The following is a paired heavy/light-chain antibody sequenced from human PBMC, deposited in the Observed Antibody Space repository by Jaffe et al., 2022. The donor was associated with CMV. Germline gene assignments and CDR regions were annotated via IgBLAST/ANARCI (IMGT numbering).Heavy chain of an antibody. V-gene: IGHV6-1*01. CDR2: TYYRSKWYN. CDR3: ARDSMTTVVRFYYYYYGMDV. D-gene: IGHD4-17*01. J-gene: IGHJ6*02. Sequence: QVQLQQSGPGLVKPSQTLSLTCAISGDSVSSNSAAWNWIRQSPSRGLEWLGRTYYRSKWYNDYAVSVKSRITINPDTSKNQFSLQLNSVTPEDTAVYYCARDSMTTVVRFYYYYYGMDVWGQGTTVTVSS. CDR1: GDSVSSNSAA.
Light chain of an antibody. CDR3: MIWHSSAWV. CDR1: SGINVGTYR. J-gene: IGLJ3*02. V-gene: IGLV5-45*03. Sequence: QAVLTQPSSLSASPGASASLTCTLRSGINVGTYRIYWYQQKPGSPPQYLLRYKSDSDKQQGSGVPSRFSGSKDASANAGILLISGLQSEDEADYYCMIWHSSAWVFGGGTKLTVL. CDR2: YKSDSDK.